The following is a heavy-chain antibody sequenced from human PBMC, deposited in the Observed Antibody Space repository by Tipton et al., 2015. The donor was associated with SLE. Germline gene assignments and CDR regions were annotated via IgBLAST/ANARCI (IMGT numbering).Heavy chain of an antibody. J-gene: IGHJ4*02. CDR2: INPNSGGT. V-gene: IGHV1-2*02. CDR3: ATNTNGWMDY. Sequence: QSGAEVKNLGASVKVSCKASGYNFAGYYIHWVRQAPGQGLEWMGWINPNSGGTVYAQKFQGRVTMTRDTSISTGYMEVSRLRSDDTAVFYCATNTNGWMDYWGQGTLVTVSS. D-gene: IGHD2-8*01. CDR1: GYNFAGYY.